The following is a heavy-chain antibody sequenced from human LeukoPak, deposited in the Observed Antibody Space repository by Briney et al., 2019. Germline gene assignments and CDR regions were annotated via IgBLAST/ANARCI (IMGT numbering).Heavy chain of an antibody. CDR2: IYYSGST. J-gene: IGHJ5*02. V-gene: IGHV4-39*01. CDR3: ARREWFDH. Sequence: ASETLSLTCTVSGGSISSSSYYWGWIRQPPGKGLEWIGSIYYSGSTYYNPSLKSRVTISVDTSKNQFSLKLSSVTAADTAVYYCARREWFDHWGQGTLVTVSS. CDR1: GGSISSSSYY.